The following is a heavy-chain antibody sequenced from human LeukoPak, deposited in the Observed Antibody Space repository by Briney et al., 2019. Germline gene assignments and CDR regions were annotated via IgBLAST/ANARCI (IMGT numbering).Heavy chain of an antibody. D-gene: IGHD2-21*02. CDR3: ARWVTADRGKKDAFDI. CDR1: GYSITTYW. Sequence: GEPLKISCKAAGYSITTYWIGWGRQLPGKGLEWMGIIFPADASTRYSPSFQGQLSVSADKSMTTAYLQWSSMKASDTAMYFCARWVTADRGKKDAFDIWGQGTMVTVSS. CDR2: IFPADAST. V-gene: IGHV5-51*01. J-gene: IGHJ3*02.